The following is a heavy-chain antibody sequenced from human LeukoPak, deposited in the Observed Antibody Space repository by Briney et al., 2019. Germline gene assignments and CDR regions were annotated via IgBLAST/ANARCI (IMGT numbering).Heavy chain of an antibody. D-gene: IGHD6-13*01. CDR1: GYTFTGYH. CDR2: INPYSGDT. J-gene: IGHJ4*02. CDR3: ARDQGSLTRSWYTGY. Sequence: ASVKVSCKASGYTFTGYHIHWVRQAPGQGLEWMGRINPYSGDTNFAQKFRGRVTMTRDTSITTAYMDLSSLTPDDTAVYFCARDQGSLTRSWYTGYWGQGTQVTVSS. V-gene: IGHV1-2*06.